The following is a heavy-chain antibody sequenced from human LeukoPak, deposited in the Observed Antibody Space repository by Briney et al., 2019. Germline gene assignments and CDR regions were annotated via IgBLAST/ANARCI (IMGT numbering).Heavy chain of an antibody. CDR1: GYTFTGYY. CDR3: ARDRYCSSTSCYYWFDP. CDR2: INPNSGGT. Sequence: ASVKVSCKASGYTFTGYYTHWVRQAPGQGLEWMGWINPNSGGTNYAQKFQGRVTMTRDTSISTAYMELSRLRSDDTAVYYCARDRYCSSTSCYYWFDPWGQGTLVTVSS. D-gene: IGHD2-2*01. J-gene: IGHJ5*02. V-gene: IGHV1-2*02.